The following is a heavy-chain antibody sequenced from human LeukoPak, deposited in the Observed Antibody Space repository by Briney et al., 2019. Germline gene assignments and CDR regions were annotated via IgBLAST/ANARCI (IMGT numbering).Heavy chain of an antibody. CDR1: GGSFSGYY. V-gene: IGHV4-34*01. D-gene: IGHD6-13*01. CDR2: IDHSGST. CDR3: ASSSLAAAEYYFDY. J-gene: IGHJ4*02. Sequence: SETLSLTCAVYGGSFSGYYWSWIRQPPGKGLEWIGEIDHSGSTNYNPSLKSRVTISVDTSKNQFSLKLSSVTAADTAVYYCASSSLAAAEYYFDYWGQGTLVTVSS.